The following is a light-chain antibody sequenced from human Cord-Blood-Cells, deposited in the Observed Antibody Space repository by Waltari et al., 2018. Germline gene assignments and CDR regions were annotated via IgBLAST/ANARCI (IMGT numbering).Light chain of an antibody. CDR2: KAS. J-gene: IGKJ1*01. Sequence: DIQMTQSPSTLSASVGARVTITCRASQSISNWLACYQQKPGKAPKLLIYKASSLESGVPSRFSGSGSGTEFTLTISSLQPDDFATYYCQQYNSYPWTFGQGTKVEIK. CDR1: QSISNW. V-gene: IGKV1-5*03. CDR3: QQYNSYPWT.